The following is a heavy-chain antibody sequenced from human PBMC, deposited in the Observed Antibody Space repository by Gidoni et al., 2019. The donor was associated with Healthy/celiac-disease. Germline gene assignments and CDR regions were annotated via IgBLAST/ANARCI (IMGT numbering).Heavy chain of an antibody. J-gene: IGHJ3*02. Sequence: QVQLVQSGAEVTKPGSSVKVSCKASGGTFSSYAISWVRQAPGQGLEWMGGIIPIFGTANYAQKFQGRVTITADESTSTAYRELSSLRSEDTAVYYCARDGYNWNVCAFDIWGQGTMVTVSS. CDR1: GGTFSSYA. D-gene: IGHD1-20*01. CDR2: IIPIFGTA. V-gene: IGHV1-69*01. CDR3: ARDGYNWNVCAFDI.